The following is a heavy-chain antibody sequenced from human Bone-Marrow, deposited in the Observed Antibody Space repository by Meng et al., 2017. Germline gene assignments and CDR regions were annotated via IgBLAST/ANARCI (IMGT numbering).Heavy chain of an antibody. CDR3: ARDIGFGSLDS. V-gene: IGHV3-7*01. Sequence: GGSLRLSCEGSGFTFSNAYMIWVRQAPGKGVEWVANINQDGSDKYYAGSVKGRFTISRDNAKNSLYVQMNSLGAEDTAVYYCARDIGFGSLDSWGQGTPVTVSS. J-gene: IGHJ4*02. CDR1: GFTFSNAY. CDR2: INQDGSDK. D-gene: IGHD3-10*01.